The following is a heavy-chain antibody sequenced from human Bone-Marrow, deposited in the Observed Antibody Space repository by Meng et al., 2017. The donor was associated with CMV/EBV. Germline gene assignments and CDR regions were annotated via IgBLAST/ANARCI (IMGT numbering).Heavy chain of an antibody. CDR1: GYTFTGYF. Sequence: ASVKVSCKASGYTFTGYFLHWMRQAPGQGLEWMGWIDPSSGGTNSAQKFQGRVTMTWDTSISIAYMELSRLTSDDTAVYFCARVPTVGHFWSGPAHWFDSWGQGTPVTVSS. J-gene: IGHJ5*01. V-gene: IGHV1-2*02. CDR2: IDPSSGGT. CDR3: ARVPTVGHFWSGPAHWFDS. D-gene: IGHD3-3*01.